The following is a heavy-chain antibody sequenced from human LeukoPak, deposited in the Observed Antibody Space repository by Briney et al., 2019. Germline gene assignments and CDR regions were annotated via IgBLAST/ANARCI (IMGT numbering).Heavy chain of an antibody. V-gene: IGHV3-23*01. CDR1: GFTFSSYA. CDR3: ARGGYYDFWSGYYSYCFDY. J-gene: IGHJ4*02. Sequence: GGSLRLSCAASGFTFSSYAMSWVRQAPGKGLEWVSAISGSGGSTYYADSVKGRFTISRDNSKNTLYLQMNSLRAKDTAVYYCARGGYYDFWSGYYSYCFDYWGQGTLVTVSS. D-gene: IGHD3-3*01. CDR2: ISGSGGST.